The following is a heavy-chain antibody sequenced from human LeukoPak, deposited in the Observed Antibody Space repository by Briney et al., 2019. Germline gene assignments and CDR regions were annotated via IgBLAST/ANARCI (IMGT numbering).Heavy chain of an antibody. Sequence: GGSLGLSCAASGFTFSSYGMHWVRQAPGKGLEWVAVISYDGSNKHYADSVKGRFTISRDNSKNTLYLQMNSLRAEDTAVYYCAKEDCSSTSCYGTLYYYYYGMDVWGQGTTVTVSS. D-gene: IGHD2-2*01. CDR2: ISYDGSNK. J-gene: IGHJ6*02. CDR1: GFTFSSYG. CDR3: AKEDCSSTSCYGTLYYYYYGMDV. V-gene: IGHV3-30*18.